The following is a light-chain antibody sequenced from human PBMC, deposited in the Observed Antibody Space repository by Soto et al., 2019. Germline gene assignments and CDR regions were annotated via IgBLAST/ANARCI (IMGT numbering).Light chain of an antibody. V-gene: IGKV1-12*01. J-gene: IGKJ1*01. CDR1: QGISNY. CDR2: LTS. CDR3: QQHSDWPGT. Sequence: DIQMTQSPSSVSASVGDRVTITFRASQGISNYLSCYQQKPFKAPKLLIYLTSTLQSGAPSRFSGSGSGTDFTLTISSLQPEDFAVYYCQQHSDWPGTFGQGTKVDIK.